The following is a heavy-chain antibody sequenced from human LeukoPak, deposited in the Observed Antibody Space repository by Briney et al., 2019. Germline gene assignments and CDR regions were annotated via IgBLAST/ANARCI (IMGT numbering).Heavy chain of an antibody. Sequence: GASVKVSCKASGYTFTGYYMHWLRQAPGQGLEWMGWINPNSGGTDYAQKFQGRVTMTRDTSISTAYLELSRLTSDDTAVYYCARDLTIVGGVSGPLIRCHWGQGNLVTVSS. CDR3: ARDLTIVGGVSGPLIRCH. D-gene: IGHD3-3*01. V-gene: IGHV1-2*02. CDR2: INPNSGGT. J-gene: IGHJ4*02. CDR1: GYTFTGYY.